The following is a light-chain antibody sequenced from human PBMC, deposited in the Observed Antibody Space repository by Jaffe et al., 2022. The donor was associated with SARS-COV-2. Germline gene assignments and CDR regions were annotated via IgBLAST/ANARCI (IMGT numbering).Light chain of an antibody. J-gene: IGKJ1*01. V-gene: IGKV3-15*01. Sequence: EIVMTQSPATLSVSPGERATLSCRASQSVRNNLVWYQQKPGQAPRLLIYGASARATGIPARFSGSGSGTEFTLTISSLQSEDLAVYYCQQYDDWPRTFGQGTKVEIK. CDR3: QQYDDWPRT. CDR1: QSVRNN. CDR2: GAS.